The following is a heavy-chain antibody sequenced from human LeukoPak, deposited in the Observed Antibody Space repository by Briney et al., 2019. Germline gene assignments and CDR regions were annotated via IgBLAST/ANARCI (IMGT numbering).Heavy chain of an antibody. CDR3: ARDRVWTVLY. D-gene: IGHD6-13*01. CDR1: GFTFSSYS. CDR2: INQDGSEK. V-gene: IGHV3-7*01. J-gene: IGHJ4*02. Sequence: HPGGSLRLSCAASGFTFSSYSMSWVRQAPGKGLEWVANINQDGSEKYYVDSVKGRFTISRDNAKNSLYLQMNSLRAEDTAVYYCARDRVWTVLYWGQGTLVTVSS.